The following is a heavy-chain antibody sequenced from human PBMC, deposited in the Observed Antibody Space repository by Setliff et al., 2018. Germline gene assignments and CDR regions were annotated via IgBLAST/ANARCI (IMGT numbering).Heavy chain of an antibody. CDR3: ARGAYIGLDY. J-gene: IGHJ4*02. D-gene: IGHD4-4*01. CDR1: GDSISSGIYH. V-gene: IGHV4-61*10. CDR2: IYVNGGST. Sequence: SETLSLTCSVSGDSISSGIYHWSWIRQPAGKGLEWIGRIYVNGGSTTYSPSLKSRVTISVDTSKNQFSLKLNSVTAADTAVYYCARGAYIGLDYWGQGTLVTVSS.